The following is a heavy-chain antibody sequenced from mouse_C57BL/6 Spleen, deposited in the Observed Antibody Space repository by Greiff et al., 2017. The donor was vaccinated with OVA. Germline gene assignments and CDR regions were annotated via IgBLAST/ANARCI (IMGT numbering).Heavy chain of an antibody. CDR1: GFTFSNYW. J-gene: IGHJ2*01. V-gene: IGHV6-3*01. Sequence: EVTAEESGGGLVQPGGFMKLSCVASGFTFSNYWMNWVRQSPEKGLEWVAQIRLKSDNYATHYAESVKGRFTISIDDSKSSVYLQMNNLRAEDTGIYYCTGGRYYFDYWGQGTTLTVSS. CDR2: IRLKSDNYAT. CDR3: TGGRYYFDY.